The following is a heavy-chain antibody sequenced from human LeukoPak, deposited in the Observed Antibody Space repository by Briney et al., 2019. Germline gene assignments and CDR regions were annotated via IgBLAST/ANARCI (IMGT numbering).Heavy chain of an antibody. CDR3: APPPGGSYLQFDY. Sequence: GGSLRLSCAASGFTFSGSALHWVRQASGKGLEWVGRIRSTANGYATAYAASVKGRFTISRDNSKNTLYLQMNSLRAEDTAVYYCAPPPGGSYLQFDYWGQGTLVTVSS. D-gene: IGHD1-26*01. CDR1: GFTFSGSA. CDR2: IRSTANGYAT. J-gene: IGHJ4*02. V-gene: IGHV3-73*01.